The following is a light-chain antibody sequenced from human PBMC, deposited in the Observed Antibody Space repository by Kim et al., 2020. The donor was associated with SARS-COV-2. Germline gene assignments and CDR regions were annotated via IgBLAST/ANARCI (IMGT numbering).Light chain of an antibody. CDR2: DVN. CDR3: CSYAGSYTLV. J-gene: IGLJ3*02. Sequence: GQSVTISCTGTSSDVGGHNYVSWYQQHPGKGPKLMIYDVNKRPSGVPDRCSGAKSGNTASLTISGLQAEDEADYYCCSYAGSYTLVFGGGTQLTVL. V-gene: IGLV2-11*01. CDR1: SSDVGGHNY.